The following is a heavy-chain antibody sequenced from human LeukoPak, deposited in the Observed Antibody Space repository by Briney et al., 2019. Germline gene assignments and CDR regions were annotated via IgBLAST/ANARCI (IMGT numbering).Heavy chain of an antibody. V-gene: IGHV3-66*02. CDR1: RIIVSSNY. CDR3: AREEGGYFDY. J-gene: IGHJ4*02. Sequence: GGSLRLSCVASRIIVSSNYMTWVRQAPGKGLEWVSVIYSGGSTYYADSVKGRFTISRDNSKNTLFLQMNSLRTEDTSVYSCAREEGGYFDYWGQGTLVTVSS. CDR2: IYSGGST. D-gene: IGHD3-16*01.